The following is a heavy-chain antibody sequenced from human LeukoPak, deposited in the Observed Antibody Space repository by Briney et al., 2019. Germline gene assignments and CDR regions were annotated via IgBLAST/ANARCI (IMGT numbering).Heavy chain of an antibody. CDR1: GFTFSSYG. D-gene: IGHD3-22*01. V-gene: IGHV3-30*18. J-gene: IGHJ4*02. CDR2: ISYDGSNK. Sequence: GGSLRLSCAASGFTFSSYGMHWVRQAPGKGLEWVAVISYDGSNKYYADSVKGRFTISRDNSKNTLYLQMNSLRAEDTAVYYCAKAENYYDSSGNFDYWGQGALATVSS. CDR3: AKAENYYDSSGNFDY.